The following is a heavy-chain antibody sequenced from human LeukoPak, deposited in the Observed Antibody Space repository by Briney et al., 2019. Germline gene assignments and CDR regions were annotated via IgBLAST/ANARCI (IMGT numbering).Heavy chain of an antibody. V-gene: IGHV1-2*02. CDR2: INPNSGGT. D-gene: IGHD6-13*01. CDR1: GYTFTGYY. J-gene: IGHJ6*02. Sequence: ASVKVSCEASGYTFTGYYMHWVRQAPGQGLEWMGWINPNSGGTNYAQKFQGRVTMTRDTSISTAYMELSRLRSDDTAVYYCARDSSSYLIYYYYGMDVWGQGTTVTVS. CDR3: ARDSSSYLIYYYYGMDV.